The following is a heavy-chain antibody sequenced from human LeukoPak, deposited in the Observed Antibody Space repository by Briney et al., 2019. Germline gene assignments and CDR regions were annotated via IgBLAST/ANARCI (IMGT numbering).Heavy chain of an antibody. V-gene: IGHV3-23*01. D-gene: IGHD2-2*01. J-gene: IGHJ4*02. Sequence: GRSLRLSCAASGFTFNSYAMHWVRQAPGKGLEWVSAISGSGGSTYYADSVKGRFTISRDNSRNTLYLQMNSLRAEDTAVYYCAKSQGPIPAAISWGQGTLVTVSS. CDR3: AKSQGPIPAAIS. CDR1: GFTFNSYA. CDR2: ISGSGGST.